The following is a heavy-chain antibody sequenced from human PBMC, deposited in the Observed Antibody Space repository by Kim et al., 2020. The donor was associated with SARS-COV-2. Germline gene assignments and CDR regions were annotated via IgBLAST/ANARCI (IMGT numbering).Heavy chain of an antibody. CDR3: TTDQVSGSPDYYYYYGMDV. D-gene: IGHD1-26*01. CDR1: GFTFSNAW. CDR2: IKSKTDGGTS. V-gene: IGHV3-15*01. J-gene: IGHJ6*02. Sequence: GGSLRLSCAASGFTFSNAWMSWVRQAPGKGLEWVGRIKSKTDGGTSDYATHGQGSFTISRADSKNTLYLQMNSLKTEDAAVYYSTTDQVSGSPDYYYYYGMDVWGQGTTVTVSS.